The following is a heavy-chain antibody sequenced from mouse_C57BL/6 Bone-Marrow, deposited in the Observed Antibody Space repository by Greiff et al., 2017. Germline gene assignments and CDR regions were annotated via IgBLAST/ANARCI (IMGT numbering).Heavy chain of an antibody. V-gene: IGHV1-18*01. CDR1: GYTFTDYN. D-gene: IGHD1-1*01. CDR2: INPNNGGT. Sequence: EVKLMESGPELVKPGASVKIPCKASGYTFTDYNMDWVKQSHGKSLEWIGDINPNNGGTIYNQKFKGKATLTVDKSSSTAYMELRSLTSEDTAVYYCARRASYLCAYWGQGTLVTVSA. CDR3: ARRASYLCAY. J-gene: IGHJ3*01.